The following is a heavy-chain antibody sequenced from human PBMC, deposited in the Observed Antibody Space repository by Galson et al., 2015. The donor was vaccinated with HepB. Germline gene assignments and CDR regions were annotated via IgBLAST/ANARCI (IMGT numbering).Heavy chain of an antibody. J-gene: IGHJ6*03. CDR1: GLSFSDYS. V-gene: IGHV3-21*01. Sequence: SLRLSCAASGLSFSDYSMSWVRQAPGQGLEWVSSISFSSTYMYYADSVKGRFTISRDNAQNSLSLQMSSLRAEDSAVYYCARARGNTAGYLHYMDVWGKGTTVTVSS. CDR3: ARARGNTAGYLHYMDV. CDR2: ISFSSTYM. D-gene: IGHD3-9*01.